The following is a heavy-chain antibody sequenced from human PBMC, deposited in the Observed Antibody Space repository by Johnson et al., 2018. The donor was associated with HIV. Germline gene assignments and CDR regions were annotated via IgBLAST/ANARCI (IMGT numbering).Heavy chain of an antibody. J-gene: IGHJ3*02. CDR1: GFTFRNYA. Sequence: VQLVESGGDLVQPGGSLRLSCAASGFTFRNYAMSWVRQAPGKGLEYVSAISSNGGSTYYANSVKGRFTISRVNSKNMLYLQMNSLRVEDTAVYYCVKEASRGTVTQAPDAFDIWGQGTVVTVSS. V-gene: IGHV3-64*01. D-gene: IGHD4-17*01. CDR2: ISSNGGST. CDR3: VKEASRGTVTQAPDAFDI.